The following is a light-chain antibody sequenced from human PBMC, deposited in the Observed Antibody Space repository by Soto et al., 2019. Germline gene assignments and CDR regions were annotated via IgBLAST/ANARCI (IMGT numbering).Light chain of an antibody. CDR1: QSISSW. Sequence: DIEMTQSPSSLSASIGETVTVTCRASQSISSWLAWYQQKPGKAPKLLIYDASSLESGVPSRFSGSGSGTEFTLTISSLQPDDFATYYCQQYNSYSEAFGQGTKVDIK. J-gene: IGKJ1*01. CDR2: DAS. CDR3: QQYNSYSEA. V-gene: IGKV1-5*01.